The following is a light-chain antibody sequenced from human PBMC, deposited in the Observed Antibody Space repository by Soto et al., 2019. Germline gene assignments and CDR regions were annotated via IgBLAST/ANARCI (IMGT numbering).Light chain of an antibody. Sequence: EIVLTESPATLSLSPGERATLSCRASQSVSSNLAWYQQKPGQAPRLLIYGASSRATGIPDRFSGSGSGTDFTLTISRLEPEDFAVYYCQQYGSSPLTFGGGTMVDIK. V-gene: IGKV3-20*01. CDR2: GAS. J-gene: IGKJ4*01. CDR1: QSVSSN. CDR3: QQYGSSPLT.